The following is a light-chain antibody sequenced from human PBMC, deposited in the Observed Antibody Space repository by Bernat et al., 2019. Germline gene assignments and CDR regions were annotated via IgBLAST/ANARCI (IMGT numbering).Light chain of an antibody. V-gene: IGKV3-11*01. CDR3: QQRSNWPPLT. CDR2: DAS. J-gene: IGKJ4*01. CDR1: QSVSSY. Sequence: EIVLTHSPATLSLSPGERATLSCRASQSVSSYLAWYQQKPGQAPRLLIYDASNRATGIPARFSGSGSGTDFTLTISSLEPEDFAVYYCQQRSNWPPLTFGGGNKVEIK.